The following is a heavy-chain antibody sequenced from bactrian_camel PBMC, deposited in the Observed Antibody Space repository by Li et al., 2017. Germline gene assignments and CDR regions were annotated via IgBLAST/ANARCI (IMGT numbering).Heavy chain of an antibody. Sequence: HVQLVESGGGSVQPGGSLRLSCVASGLTETHGCMGWFRQAPGEEREGIAFDDDDGTRLYAESVKGRFAISKDMDKNTLYLEMNSLKPEDTAMYYCAKNIGSAKRGERGQGTQVTVS. J-gene: IGHJ4*01. CDR2: DDDDGTR. CDR1: GLTETHGC. CDR3: AKNIGSAKRGE. V-gene: IGHV3S61*01. D-gene: IGHD1*01.